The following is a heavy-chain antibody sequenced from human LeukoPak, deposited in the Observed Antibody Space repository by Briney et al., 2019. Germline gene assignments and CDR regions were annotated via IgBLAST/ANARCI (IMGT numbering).Heavy chain of an antibody. V-gene: IGHV3-53*01. Sequence: GGSLRLSCAASGFTFSSYGMHWVRQAPGKGLEWVSVIYSGGSTYYADSVKGRFTISRDNSKNTLYLQMNSLRAEDTAVYYCARIPSLRGFGELDGMDVWGQGTTVTVSS. CDR1: GFTFSSYG. CDR2: IYSGGST. J-gene: IGHJ6*02. D-gene: IGHD3-10*01. CDR3: ARIPSLRGFGELDGMDV.